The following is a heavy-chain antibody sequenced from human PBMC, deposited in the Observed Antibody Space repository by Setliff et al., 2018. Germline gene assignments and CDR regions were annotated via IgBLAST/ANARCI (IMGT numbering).Heavy chain of an antibody. D-gene: IGHD3-22*01. CDR3: ARVGVPSGYWYYLDY. CDR2: ITPNSGGT. Sequence: ASVKVSCKASGYTFTGYSIHWVRQAPGQGLERMGWITPNSGGTNYAQKFKGRVTMTRDTSITTVHMELRRLTSDDTAIYYCARVGVPSGYWYYLDYWGQGTQVTVS. J-gene: IGHJ4*02. V-gene: IGHV1-2*02. CDR1: GYTFTGYS.